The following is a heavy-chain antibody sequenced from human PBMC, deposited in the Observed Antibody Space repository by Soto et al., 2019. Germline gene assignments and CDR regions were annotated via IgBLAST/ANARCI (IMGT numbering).Heavy chain of an antibody. D-gene: IGHD3-3*01. Sequence: ASVKGACKAAGYTLTSDGSSWVRQAPGQGLEWMGWISAYNGNTNYAQKLQGRVTMTTDTSTSTAYMELRSLRSDDTAVYYCARDVRRLDFWRGYYPPFGYRRQGTLVPVSS. V-gene: IGHV1-18*01. CDR1: GYTLTSDG. CDR3: ARDVRRLDFWRGYYPPFGY. J-gene: IGHJ4*02. CDR2: ISAYNGNT.